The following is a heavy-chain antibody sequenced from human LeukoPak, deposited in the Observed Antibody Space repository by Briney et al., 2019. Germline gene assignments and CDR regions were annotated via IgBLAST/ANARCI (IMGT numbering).Heavy chain of an antibody. CDR3: ARESQYYYDSSGSPYFDY. V-gene: IGHV1-69*13. D-gene: IGHD3-22*01. CDR1: GGTFSSYA. J-gene: IGHJ4*02. CDR2: IIPIFGTA. Sequence: SVKVSCKASGGTFSSYAISWVRQAPGQGLEWMGGIIPIFGTANYAQKFQGRVTITADESTSTAYMELSSLRSEDTAVYYCARESQYYYDSSGSPYFDYWGQGTLVTVSS.